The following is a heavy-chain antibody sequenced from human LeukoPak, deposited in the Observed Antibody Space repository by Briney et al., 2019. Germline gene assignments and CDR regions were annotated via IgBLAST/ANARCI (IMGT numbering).Heavy chain of an antibody. CDR2: IYTSGST. V-gene: IGHV4-4*07. CDR3: ARVLEGNYYYYMDV. CDR1: GGSISSYY. D-gene: IGHD6-13*01. Sequence: SSETLSLTCTVSGGSISSYYWSWIRQPAGKGLEWIGRIYTSGSTNYNPSLKSRVTMSVDTSKNQFSLKLSSVTAADTAVYYCARVLEGNYYYYMDVWGKGTTVTVSS. J-gene: IGHJ6*03.